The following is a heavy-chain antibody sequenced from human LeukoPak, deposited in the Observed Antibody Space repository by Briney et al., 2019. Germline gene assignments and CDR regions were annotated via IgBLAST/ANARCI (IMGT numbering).Heavy chain of an antibody. CDR1: GVTFSSYW. CDR2: INSDGSST. CDR3: ARDGSYYDSSGYWGIDY. D-gene: IGHD3-22*01. J-gene: IGHJ4*02. Sequence: GGSLRLSCAASGVTFSSYWMHWVRQAPGKGLVWVSRINSDGSSTSYADSVKGRFTISRDNAKNTLYLQMNSLRAEDTAVYYCARDGSYYDSSGYWGIDYWGQGTLVTVSS. V-gene: IGHV3-74*01.